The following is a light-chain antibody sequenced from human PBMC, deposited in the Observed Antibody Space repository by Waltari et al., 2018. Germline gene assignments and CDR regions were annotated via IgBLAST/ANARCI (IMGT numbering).Light chain of an antibody. CDR1: QSVLYNSNNQDY. CDR2: WAS. CDR3: QQYYSSPRT. Sequence: DIVMTQSPDSLAVSLGERATIICKSSQSVLYNSNNQDYLAWDQQKPGQPPKQLIYWASTRQSGVPDRFSGGGSGTDFTLTISSLQAEDVAVYYCQQYYSSPRTFGQGTKVEIK. J-gene: IGKJ1*01. V-gene: IGKV4-1*01.